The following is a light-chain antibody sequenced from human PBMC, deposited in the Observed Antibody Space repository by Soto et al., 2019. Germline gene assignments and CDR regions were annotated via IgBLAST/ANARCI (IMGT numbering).Light chain of an antibody. CDR2: GAS. V-gene: IGKV3-15*01. J-gene: IGKJ5*01. CDR1: QSISTK. Sequence: EIVLTQSPCTLSLSPGERSALSWIASQSISTKLAWYQQKPGQAPRLLIYGASTRATGIPARFSGSGSGTEFTLTISSLQSEDFAVYYCQQYNNWPSITFGQGTRLEIK. CDR3: QQYNNWPSIT.